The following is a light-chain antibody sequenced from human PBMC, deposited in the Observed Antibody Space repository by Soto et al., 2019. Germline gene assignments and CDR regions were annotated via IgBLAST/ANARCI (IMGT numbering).Light chain of an antibody. V-gene: IGKV1-5*01. CDR1: QSISSW. CDR3: QQYNSYPRT. CDR2: DAS. Sequence: DIQMTQSTSTLSESVGDRVTITCRASQSISSWLAWYQQKPGKAPKLLIYDASSLESGVPSRFSGSGSGTEFTLTISSLQPDDFATYYCQQYNSYPRTFGQGTKV. J-gene: IGKJ1*01.